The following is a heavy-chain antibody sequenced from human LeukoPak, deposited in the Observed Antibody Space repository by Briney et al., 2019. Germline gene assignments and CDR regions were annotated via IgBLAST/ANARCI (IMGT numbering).Heavy chain of an antibody. Sequence: GGSLRLSCAASGFTFSSYGMHWVRQAPGKGLEWVAVIWYDGSNKYYADSVKGRFTISRDNSKNTLYLQMNSLRAEDTAVYYCARDLGAPGDMWYWSQGTLVTVSS. CDR1: GFTFSSYG. CDR2: IWYDGSNK. CDR3: ARDLGAPGDMWY. J-gene: IGHJ4*02. V-gene: IGHV3-33*01. D-gene: IGHD3-16*01.